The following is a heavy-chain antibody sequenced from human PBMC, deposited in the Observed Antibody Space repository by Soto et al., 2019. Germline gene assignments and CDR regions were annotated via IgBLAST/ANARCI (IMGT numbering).Heavy chain of an antibody. CDR1: GFTFSSYA. V-gene: IGHV3-23*01. D-gene: IGHD2-15*01. CDR3: AKHLSNGSPDY. CDR2: ISGSGGGT. Sequence: GGSLRLSCAASGFTFSSYAMSWVRQAPGKGLEWVSLISGSGGGTYYADSVKGRFTISRDNSKNTLYLQMNSLRAEDTAVLYCAKHLSNGSPDYWGQGPLVTVSS. J-gene: IGHJ4*02.